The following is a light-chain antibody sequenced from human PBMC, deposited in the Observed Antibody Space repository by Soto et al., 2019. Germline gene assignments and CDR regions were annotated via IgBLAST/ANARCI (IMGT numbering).Light chain of an antibody. V-gene: IGLV1-51*02. CDR2: END. CDR3: GTWDDSLGAGV. CDR1: SSNVNNY. Sequence: QAVVTQPPSVSAAPGQAVTISCSGRSSNVNNYVSWYQHLPGSAPKLLIYENDKRPSGIPDRFSGSKSGTSATLGITGLQTGDEADYYCGTWDDSLGAGVFGTGTKLTVL. J-gene: IGLJ1*01.